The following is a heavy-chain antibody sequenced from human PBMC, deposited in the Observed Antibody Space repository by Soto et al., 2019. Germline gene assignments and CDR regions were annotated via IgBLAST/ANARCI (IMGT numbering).Heavy chain of an antibody. Sequence: VKVSCKASGGTFSSYAISWVRQAPGQGLEWMGGIIPIFGTANYAQKFQGRVTITADESTSTAYMELSSLRSEDTAVYYCARDGGDDYGEKYFDYWGQGTLVTVSS. J-gene: IGHJ4*02. D-gene: IGHD4-17*01. CDR3: ARDGGDDYGEKYFDY. CDR2: IIPIFGTA. V-gene: IGHV1-69*01. CDR1: GGTFSSYA.